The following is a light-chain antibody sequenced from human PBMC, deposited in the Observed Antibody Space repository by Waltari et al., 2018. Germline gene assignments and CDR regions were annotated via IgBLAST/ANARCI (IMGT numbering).Light chain of an antibody. CDR2: DAS. CDR1: QSVGKY. V-gene: IGKV3-20*01. CDR3: QKYVSLPAT. Sequence: EIVLTQSPGILSLSPGERATLSCSASQSVGKYLAWYQQKPGQAPRLLIYDASSRASGIPDRFSGSGSGTDFSLTISRLEPEDFAVYYCQKYVSLPATFGQGTRVEVK. J-gene: IGKJ1*01.